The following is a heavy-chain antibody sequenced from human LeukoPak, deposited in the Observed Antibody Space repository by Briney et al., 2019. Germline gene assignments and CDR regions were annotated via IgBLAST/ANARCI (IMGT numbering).Heavy chain of an antibody. V-gene: IGHV4-34*01. Sequence: PSETLSLTCAVYGGSFSGYYWSWIRQPPGKGLEWIGEINHSGSTNYNPSLKSRVTISVDTSKNQFSLKLSSVTAADTAVYYCARVADYYDSSGYYDYWGQGTLLTVSS. CDR2: INHSGST. CDR1: GGSFSGYY. J-gene: IGHJ4*02. CDR3: ARVADYYDSSGYYDY. D-gene: IGHD3-22*01.